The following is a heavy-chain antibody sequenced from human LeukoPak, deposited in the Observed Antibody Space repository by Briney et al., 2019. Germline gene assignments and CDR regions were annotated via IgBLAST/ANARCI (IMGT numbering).Heavy chain of an antibody. CDR1: GDSISSGDYY. V-gene: IGHV4-30-4*08. CDR3: ARPRRDY. Sequence: SQTLSLTCTVSGDSISSGDYYWSWIRQPPGKGLEWIGEINHSGSTNYNPSLKSRVTISVDTSKNQFSLKLSSVTAADTAVYYCARPRRDYWGQGTLVTVSS. CDR2: INHSGST. J-gene: IGHJ4*02.